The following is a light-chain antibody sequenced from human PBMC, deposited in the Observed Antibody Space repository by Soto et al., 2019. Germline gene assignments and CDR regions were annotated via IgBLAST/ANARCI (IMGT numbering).Light chain of an antibody. CDR1: QGIINY. Sequence: DIQMTQSPSSLSASVGDIVTITFRASQGIINYLAWYQQKPGKVPKLLIYAASTLQSGVPSRFSGSGSGTDFTLTISSLQPEDVATYYCQKYNSAPRTFGQGTKVDIK. V-gene: IGKV1-27*01. CDR3: QKYNSAPRT. CDR2: AAS. J-gene: IGKJ1*01.